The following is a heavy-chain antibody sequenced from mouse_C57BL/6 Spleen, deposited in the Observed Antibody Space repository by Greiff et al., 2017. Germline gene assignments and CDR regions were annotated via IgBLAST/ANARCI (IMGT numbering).Heavy chain of an antibody. V-gene: IGHV5-4*01. CDR1: GFTFSSYA. Sequence: EVQLQQSGGGLVKPGGSLKLSCAASGFTFSSYAMSWVRQTPEKRLEWVATISDGGSYTYYPDNVKGRFTISRDNAKNNLYLQMSHLKSEDTAMYYCAQMLYEYDEGYDFDYWGQGTTLTVSS. D-gene: IGHD2-4*01. J-gene: IGHJ2*01. CDR2: ISDGGSYT. CDR3: AQMLYEYDEGYDFDY.